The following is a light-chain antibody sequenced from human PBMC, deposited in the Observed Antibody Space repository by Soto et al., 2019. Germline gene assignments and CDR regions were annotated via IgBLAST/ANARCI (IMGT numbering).Light chain of an antibody. V-gene: IGLV2-14*01. CDR2: EVS. CDR3: SSYTSTSTRV. J-gene: IGLJ1*01. CDR1: SSDVGGYNY. Sequence: QSVLTQPAFVSGSPGQSITISCTGTSSDVGGYNYVSWYQHPPGKAPKLMISEVSNRPSGVSNRFSGSKSGNTASLTISGLQAEDEADYYCSSYTSTSTRVLGTGTKVTV.